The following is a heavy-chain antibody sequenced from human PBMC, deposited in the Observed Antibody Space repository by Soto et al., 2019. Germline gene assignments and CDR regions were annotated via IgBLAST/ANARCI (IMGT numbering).Heavy chain of an antibody. V-gene: IGHV1-8*01. Sequence: GASVKVSCKASGYTFTSYDINWLRQATGQGLEWMGWMNPNSGNTGYAQKFQGRVTMTRNTSISTAYMELSSLRSEDTAVYYCARGYYDILTGYTWFDPWGQGTLVTVSS. CDR3: ARGYYDILTGYTWFDP. D-gene: IGHD3-9*01. CDR1: GYTFTSYD. J-gene: IGHJ5*02. CDR2: MNPNSGNT.